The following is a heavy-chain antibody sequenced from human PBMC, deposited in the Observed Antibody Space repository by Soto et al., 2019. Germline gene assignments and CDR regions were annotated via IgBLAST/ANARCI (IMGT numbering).Heavy chain of an antibody. D-gene: IGHD1-20*01. Sequence: QVQLVESGGGVVQPGRSLRLSCAASGFTFSSDAMHWVRQALGKGLEWVAVISYDGSKKYYADSVKGRFTISRDNSKNTLYLQMNSLRAEATAGWYCAGAYAAITPGDYWGEGTVVTVSS. CDR1: GFTFSSDA. J-gene: IGHJ4*02. CDR2: ISYDGSKK. CDR3: AGAYAAITPGDY. V-gene: IGHV3-30-3*01.